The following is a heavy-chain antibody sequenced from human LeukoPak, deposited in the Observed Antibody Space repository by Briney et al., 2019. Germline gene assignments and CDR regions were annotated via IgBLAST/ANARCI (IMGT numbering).Heavy chain of an antibody. D-gene: IGHD4-23*01. CDR3: AKAQGGSVGAFDI. Sequence: GGSLRLSCAASGFTFSSYALSWVRQAPGKGLEWVSAISGSGGSTYYADSVKGRFTISRDNSKNTLYLQMNSLRAEDTAVYYCAKAQGGSVGAFDIWGQGTMVTVSS. V-gene: IGHV3-23*01. J-gene: IGHJ3*02. CDR2: ISGSGGST. CDR1: GFTFSSYA.